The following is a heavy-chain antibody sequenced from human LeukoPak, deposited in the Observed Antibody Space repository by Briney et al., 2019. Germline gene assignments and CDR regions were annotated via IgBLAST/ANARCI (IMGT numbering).Heavy chain of an antibody. Sequence: SETLSLTCAVYGGSFSGYYWSWIRQPPGKGLEWIGEINHSGGTNYNPSLKSRVTISVDTSKNQFSLKLSSVTAADTAVYYCARIPGDIVVVPAASALAVWGKGTTVTVSS. CDR1: GGSFSGYY. D-gene: IGHD2-2*01. V-gene: IGHV4-34*01. J-gene: IGHJ6*04. CDR3: ARIPGDIVVVPAASALAV. CDR2: INHSGGT.